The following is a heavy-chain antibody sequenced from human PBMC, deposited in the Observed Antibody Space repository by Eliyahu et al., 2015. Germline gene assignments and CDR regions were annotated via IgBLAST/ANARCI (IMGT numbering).Heavy chain of an antibody. D-gene: IGHD4-11*01. CDR1: GFXFSTFW. Sequence: EVQLVESGGGLVQPGGSLRLSCAXSGFXFSTFWMHWVRQVPGKGLEWVSRINTGGSSTTYADSVKGRFTISRDNAKNTLYLQMNSLRAEDTAMYYCVSGTVDSRYYFDYWGQGTLVTVSS. V-gene: IGHV3-74*03. CDR3: VSGTVDSRYYFDY. CDR2: INTGGSST. J-gene: IGHJ4*02.